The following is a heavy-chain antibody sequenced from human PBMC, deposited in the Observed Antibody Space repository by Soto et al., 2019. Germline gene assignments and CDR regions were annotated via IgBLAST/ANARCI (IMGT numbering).Heavy chain of an antibody. CDR3: ARQKVTTTPHYYGMDV. J-gene: IGHJ6*02. CDR2: IYPGDSDT. CDR1: GYSFTSYW. Sequence: GESLKICCKGSGYSFTSYWIGWVRQMPGKGLEWMGIIYPGDSDTRYSPSFQGQVTISADKSISTAYLQWSSLKASDTAMYYCARQKVTTTPHYYGMDVWGQGTTVTVSS. V-gene: IGHV5-51*01. D-gene: IGHD4-4*01.